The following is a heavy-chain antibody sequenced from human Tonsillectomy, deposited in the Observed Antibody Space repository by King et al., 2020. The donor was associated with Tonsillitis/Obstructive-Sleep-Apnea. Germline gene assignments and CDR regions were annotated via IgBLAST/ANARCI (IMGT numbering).Heavy chain of an antibody. V-gene: IGHV3-21*01. CDR2: ISSSSSYI. D-gene: IGHD3-10*01. J-gene: IGHJ4*02. Sequence: VQLVESGGGLVKPGGSLRLSCAASGFTFSSYSMNWVRQAPGKGLEWVSSISSSSSYIYYADSVKGRFTISRDNAKNSLYLQMNSLRAEDTAVYYCARDANRLPKDEWCRELDDYWGQGTLVTVSS. CDR3: ARDANRLPKDEWCRELDDY. CDR1: GFTFSSYS.